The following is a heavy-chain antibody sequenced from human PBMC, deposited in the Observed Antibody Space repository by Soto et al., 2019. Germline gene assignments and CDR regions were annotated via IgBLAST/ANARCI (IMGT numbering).Heavy chain of an antibody. J-gene: IGHJ2*01. V-gene: IGHV3-9*01. CDR1: GFTFDDFA. Sequence: EVQLVESGGGLGLPGTSLRLSCAASGFTFDDFAMHWVRQAPGKGLEWVAGINWNSRSIDYADSVKGRFIISRDNAKKSIYLQLNNLRPEDTAFYYCAKDRRAMNWYFDLWGRGTLVVVSS. CDR2: INWNSRSI. CDR3: AKDRRAMNWYFDL.